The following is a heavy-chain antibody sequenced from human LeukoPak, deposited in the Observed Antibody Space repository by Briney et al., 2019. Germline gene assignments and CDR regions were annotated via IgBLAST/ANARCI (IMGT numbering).Heavy chain of an antibody. V-gene: IGHV3-30*02. CDR3: AKAPSRKVVVPAATPYFDY. CDR1: GFTFSSYG. CDR2: IRYDGSNK. D-gene: IGHD2-2*01. J-gene: IGHJ4*02. Sequence: PGGSLRLSCGASGFTFSSYGMHWVRQAPGKGLEWVAFIRYDGSNKYYADSVKGRFTISRDNSKNTLYLQMNSLRAEDTAVYYCAKAPSRKVVVPAATPYFDYWGQGTLVTVSS.